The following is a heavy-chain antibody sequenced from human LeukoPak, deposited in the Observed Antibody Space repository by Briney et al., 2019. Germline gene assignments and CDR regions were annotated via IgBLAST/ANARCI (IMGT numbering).Heavy chain of an antibody. D-gene: IGHD6-19*01. V-gene: IGHV3-30*03. J-gene: IGHJ4*02. CDR3: ARDYREGLGSGWPGDY. Sequence: PGRSLRLSCAASGFTFNSFGMHWVRQAPGKGLEWVAVISYDGSNKYFADSVKGRFTISRDNSKNTLYLQMNSLRVEDTAVYYCARDYREGLGSGWPGDYWGQGTLVTVSS. CDR1: GFTFNSFG. CDR2: ISYDGSNK.